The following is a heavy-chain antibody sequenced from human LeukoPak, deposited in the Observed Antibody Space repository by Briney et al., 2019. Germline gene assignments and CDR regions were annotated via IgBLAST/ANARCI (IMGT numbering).Heavy chain of an antibody. V-gene: IGHV3-15*01. Sequence: PGGSLRLSCAASGFTFSNAWMSWVRQAPGKGLEWVGRIKSKTDGGTTDHAAPVKGRFTISRDDSKNTLYLQMNSLKTEDTAVYYCTTRRRSPHYYFDYWGQGTLVTVSS. CDR1: GFTFSNAW. CDR3: TTRRRSPHYYFDY. J-gene: IGHJ4*02. D-gene: IGHD3-10*01. CDR2: IKSKTDGGTT.